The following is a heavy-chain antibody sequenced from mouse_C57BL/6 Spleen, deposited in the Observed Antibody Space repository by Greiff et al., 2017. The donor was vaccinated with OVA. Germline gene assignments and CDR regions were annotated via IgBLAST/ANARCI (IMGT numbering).Heavy chain of an antibody. V-gene: IGHV1-64*01. J-gene: IGHJ3*01. D-gene: IGHD2-5*01. CDR3: ATYYSNPAWFAY. CDR2: IHPNSGST. CDR1: GYTFTSYW. Sequence: QVQLQQPGAELVKPGASVKLSCKASGYTFTSYWMHWVKQRPGQGLEWIGMIHPNSGSTNYNEKFKSKATLTVDKSSSTAYMQLSSLTSEDSAVYYCATYYSNPAWFAYWGQGTLVTVSA.